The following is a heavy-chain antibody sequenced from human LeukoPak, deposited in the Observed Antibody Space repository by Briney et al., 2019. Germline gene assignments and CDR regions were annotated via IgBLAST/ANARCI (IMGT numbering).Heavy chain of an antibody. CDR3: TSRPRDGYKFDY. CDR2: IRSKAYGGTT. Sequence: GGSLRLSCTASGFTFGDYAMSWFRQAPGKGLEWGGFIRSKAYGGTTEYAASVKGRFTISRDDSKSIAYLQMSSLKTEDTAVYYCTSRPRDGYKFDYWGQGTLVTVSS. V-gene: IGHV3-49*03. D-gene: IGHD5-24*01. CDR1: GFTFGDYA. J-gene: IGHJ4*02.